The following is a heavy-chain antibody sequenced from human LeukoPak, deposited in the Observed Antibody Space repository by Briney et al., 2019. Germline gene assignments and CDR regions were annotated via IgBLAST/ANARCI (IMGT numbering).Heavy chain of an antibody. CDR2: IYYSGST. V-gene: IGHV4-34*01. Sequence: SETLSLTCAVYGGSFSGYYWSWIRQPPGKGLEWIGSIYYSGSTYYNPSLKSRVTISVDTSKNQFSLKLSSVTAADTAVYYCAREKHSVVRAGGLFNWFDPWGQGTLVTVSS. CDR3: AREKHSVVRAGGLFNWFDP. CDR1: GGSFSGYY. D-gene: IGHD3-10*01. J-gene: IGHJ5*02.